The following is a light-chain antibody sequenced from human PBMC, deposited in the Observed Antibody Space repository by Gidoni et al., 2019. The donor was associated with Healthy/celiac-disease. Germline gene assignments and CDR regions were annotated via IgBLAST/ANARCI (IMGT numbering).Light chain of an antibody. CDR3: QQSYSTPWT. Sequence: IQITPSPSSPSASVGDRVTITCRASQSISSYLKWYQQKPGKAPKLLIYAAASLQSGVPSRFSGSGSGTDFTLTISSLQPEDFATYYCQQSYSTPWTFGQGTKVEIK. J-gene: IGKJ1*01. CDR1: QSISSY. CDR2: AAA. V-gene: IGKV1-39*01.